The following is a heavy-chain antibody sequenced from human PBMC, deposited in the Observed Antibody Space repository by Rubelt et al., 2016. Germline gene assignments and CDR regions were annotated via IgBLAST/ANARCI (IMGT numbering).Heavy chain of an antibody. CDR1: GGSISSYY. D-gene: IGHD1/OR15-1a*01. V-gene: IGHV4-59*12. CDR3: ARGGTGWIDP. J-gene: IGHJ5*02. Sequence: QVQLQESGPGLVKPSETLSLTCTVSGGSISSYYWSWIRQPPGKGLAWIGEIYHSGSTNYNPSLESRVTILVDKSKNQFSLNLNAVTAADTAVYYCARGGTGWIDPWGQGTLVTVSS. CDR2: IYHSGST.